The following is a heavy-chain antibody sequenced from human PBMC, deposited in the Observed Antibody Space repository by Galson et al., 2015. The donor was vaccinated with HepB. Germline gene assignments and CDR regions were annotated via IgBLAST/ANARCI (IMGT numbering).Heavy chain of an antibody. Sequence: SLRLSCAASGFTSGLTFSSYAMSWVRQAPGKGLQWVSTISSSGGTTYYADSVEGRFTISRDNSKNTVYLQMNSLRADDTAVYYCAKAASRGDYYYYYMDVWGIGTTVTVFS. CDR3: AKAASRGDYYYYYMDV. J-gene: IGHJ6*03. CDR1: GFTSGLTFSSYA. V-gene: IGHV3-23*01. CDR2: ISSSGGTT. D-gene: IGHD5/OR15-5a*01.